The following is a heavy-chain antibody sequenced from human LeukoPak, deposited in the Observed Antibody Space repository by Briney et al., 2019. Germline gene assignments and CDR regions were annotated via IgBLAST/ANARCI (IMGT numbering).Heavy chain of an antibody. D-gene: IGHD1-26*01. V-gene: IGHV4-39*01. CDR1: GDSTSSDRYY. Sequence: SETLPLTCTVSGDSTSSDRYYGGWVRQPPGKGLEWIGNIYYSGSTYYNPSLKSRVTMSVDTSKNQFFLKLNSVTAADTAVYYCARGRPYSGGYHLDYWGQGTLVTVSA. CDR2: IYYSGST. CDR3: ARGRPYSGGYHLDY. J-gene: IGHJ4*02.